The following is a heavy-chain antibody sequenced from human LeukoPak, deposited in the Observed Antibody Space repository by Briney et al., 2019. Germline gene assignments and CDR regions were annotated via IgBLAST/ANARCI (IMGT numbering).Heavy chain of an antibody. CDR1: GFTFSSYS. CDR3: ARVIGSYGDSAY. CDR2: ISSTSSAL. J-gene: IGHJ4*02. D-gene: IGHD3-16*01. Sequence: GGSLRLSCAASGFTFSSYSMNWVRQAPGKGLEWLSYISSTSSALYYADSLKGRFTISRDNAKNSLYLQMDSLRAEDTAVYYCARVIGSYGDSAYWGQGTLVTVSS. V-gene: IGHV3-48*04.